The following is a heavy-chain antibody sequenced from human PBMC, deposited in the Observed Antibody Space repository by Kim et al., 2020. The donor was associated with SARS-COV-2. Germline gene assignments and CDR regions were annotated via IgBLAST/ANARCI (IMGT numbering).Heavy chain of an antibody. Sequence: GGSLRLSCVVSGFRFTTNWMSWVRQAPGKGLEWVAKIKEDGTEKYYGYSVEGRFTISRDNAKNSLYLQMNSLSAEDTAVYYCARDRRYSLDYWGQGTLVTVSS. CDR1: GFRFTTNW. J-gene: IGHJ4*02. D-gene: IGHD1-1*01. CDR2: IKEDGTEK. V-gene: IGHV3-7*01. CDR3: ARDRRYSLDY.